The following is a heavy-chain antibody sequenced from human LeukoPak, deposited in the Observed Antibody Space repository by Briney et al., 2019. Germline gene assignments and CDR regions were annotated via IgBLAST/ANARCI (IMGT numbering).Heavy chain of an antibody. V-gene: IGHV3-30*04. CDR3: ARDGWQWLESGGIYYYYMDV. Sequence: GGSLRLSCAASGFTFSSYAMHWVRQAPGKGLEWVAVISYDGSNKYYADSVKGRFTISRDNSKNTLYLQTNSLRAEDTAVYYCARDGWQWLESGGIYYYYMDVWGKGTTVTVSS. CDR1: GFTFSSYA. CDR2: ISYDGSNK. D-gene: IGHD6-19*01. J-gene: IGHJ6*03.